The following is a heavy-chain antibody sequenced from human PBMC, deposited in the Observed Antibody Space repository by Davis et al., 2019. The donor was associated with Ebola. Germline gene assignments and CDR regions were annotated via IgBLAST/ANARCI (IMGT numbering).Heavy chain of an antibody. J-gene: IGHJ4*02. CDR2: ISAYNGNT. CDR3: ARAQFPTTSDH. Sequence: ASVKVSCKASGYIFTSYGISWVRHAPGQGLEWMGWISAYNGNTNYAQKLQGRVTMTTDTSTSTAYMEVGSLRSDETAVYYCARAQFPTTSDHWGQGTLVTVSS. V-gene: IGHV1-18*04. D-gene: IGHD4-17*01. CDR1: GYIFTSYG.